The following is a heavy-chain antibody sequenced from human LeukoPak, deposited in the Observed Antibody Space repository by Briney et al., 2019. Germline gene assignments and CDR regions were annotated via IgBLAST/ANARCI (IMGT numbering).Heavy chain of an antibody. Sequence: GGPLRLSCAASGFTLSLYWMHWVRQAPGKGLVWVSRINSDGSSTSYADSVKGRFTISRDNAKNTLYLQMNSLRAEDTAVYYCARGGGYSYGYLDYWGQGTLVTVSS. CDR1: GFTLSLYW. J-gene: IGHJ4*02. D-gene: IGHD5-18*01. CDR2: INSDGSST. CDR3: ARGGGYSYGYLDY. V-gene: IGHV3-74*01.